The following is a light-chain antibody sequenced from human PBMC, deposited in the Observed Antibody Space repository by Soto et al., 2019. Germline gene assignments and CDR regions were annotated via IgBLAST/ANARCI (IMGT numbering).Light chain of an antibody. CDR3: QQSYSTHKIT. CDR1: QSISSY. V-gene: IGKV1-39*01. Sequence: DIQMTQSPSSLSASVGDRVTITCRASQSISSYLNWYQQKPGKAPKLLIYAASSLQSGVPSRFSGSGSGTDFTLTISSLQPKDFATYYCQQSYSTHKITFGQGTRLEIK. J-gene: IGKJ5*01. CDR2: AAS.